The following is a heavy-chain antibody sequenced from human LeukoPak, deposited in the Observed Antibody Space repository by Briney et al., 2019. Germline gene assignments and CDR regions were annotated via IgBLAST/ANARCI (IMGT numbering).Heavy chain of an antibody. CDR3: ARHSGSYPTTPFDY. Sequence: PSETLSLTCTVSGGSISSSSYYWGWLRQPPGKGLEWIGSIYYSGSTYYNPSLKSRVTVSVDTSKNQFSLKLSSVTAADTAVYYCARHSGSYPTTPFDYWGQGTLVTVSS. J-gene: IGHJ4*02. CDR1: GGSISSSSYY. D-gene: IGHD1-26*01. V-gene: IGHV4-39*01. CDR2: IYYSGST.